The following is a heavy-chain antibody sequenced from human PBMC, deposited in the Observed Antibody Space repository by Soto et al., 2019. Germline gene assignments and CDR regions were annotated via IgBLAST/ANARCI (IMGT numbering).Heavy chain of an antibody. V-gene: IGHV3-33*08. CDR3: ARGAPHYYDSSDPPYYFEY. CDR1: GFTCSSYS. Sequence: GGSLRLSCAASGFTCSSYSMNWVRQAPGKGLEWVAVIWYDGSNKYYADSVKGRFTISRDNSKNTLYLQMNSLRAEDTAVYYCARGAPHYYDSSDPPYYFEYWGQGTLVTVSS. D-gene: IGHD3-22*01. CDR2: IWYDGSNK. J-gene: IGHJ4*02.